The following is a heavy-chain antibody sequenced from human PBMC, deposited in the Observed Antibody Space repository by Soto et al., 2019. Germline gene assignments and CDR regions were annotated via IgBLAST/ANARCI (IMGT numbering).Heavy chain of an antibody. D-gene: IGHD3-16*01. CDR2: ISFDGSNK. V-gene: IGHV3-30*18. CDR3: AKELRPRVYYYYGMDV. Sequence: PGGSLRLSCASSGFTFSSYGMHWVRQARGKGLEWVAVISFDGSNKYYADSVKGRFTISRDNSKNTLYLQMNSLRAEDTAVYYCAKELRPRVYYYYGMDVWGQGTTVTVSS. CDR1: GFTFSSYG. J-gene: IGHJ6*02.